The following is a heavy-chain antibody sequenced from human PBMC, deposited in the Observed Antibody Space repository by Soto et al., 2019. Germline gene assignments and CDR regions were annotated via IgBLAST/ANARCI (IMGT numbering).Heavy chain of an antibody. J-gene: IGHJ4*02. CDR2: ISAYNGNT. Sequence: ASVKVSCKASGYTCTSYGISWVLQAPGQGLEWMGWISAYNGNTNYAQKLQGRVTMTTDTSTSTAYMELRSLRSDDTAVYYCAREGSRDYDFWSGWSYFDYWGQGTLVTVSS. CDR1: GYTCTSYG. V-gene: IGHV1-18*04. D-gene: IGHD3-3*01. CDR3: AREGSRDYDFWSGWSYFDY.